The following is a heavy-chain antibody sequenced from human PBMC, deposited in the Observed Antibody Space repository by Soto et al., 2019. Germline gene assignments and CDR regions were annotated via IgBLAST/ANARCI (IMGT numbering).Heavy chain of an antibody. CDR3: ARKRFLEWLSNHDAFDI. Sequence: ASVKVSCKASGYTFTSYDINWVRQATGQGLEWMGWMNPNSGNTGYAQKFQGRVTMTRNTSISTAYMELSSLRSEDTAVYYCARKRFLEWLSNHDAFDIWGQGTVVTVSS. CDR1: GYTFTSYD. J-gene: IGHJ3*02. CDR2: MNPNSGNT. D-gene: IGHD3-3*01. V-gene: IGHV1-8*01.